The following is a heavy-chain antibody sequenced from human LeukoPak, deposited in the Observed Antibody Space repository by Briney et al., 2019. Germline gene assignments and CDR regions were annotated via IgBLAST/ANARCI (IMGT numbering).Heavy chain of an antibody. CDR2: ISWNSGSI. CDR1: GFTFEAYA. V-gene: IGHV3-9*01. D-gene: IGHD3-22*01. Sequence: GGSLRLSCAASGFTFEAYAMHWVRHAPGKGLEWVSGISWNSGSIGYADSVEGRFTISRDNAKNSLNLQMNSLRAEDTALYYCARTPSGDSSGYYTDSFNIWGQGTVVTVSS. CDR3: ARTPSGDSSGYYTDSFNI. J-gene: IGHJ3*02.